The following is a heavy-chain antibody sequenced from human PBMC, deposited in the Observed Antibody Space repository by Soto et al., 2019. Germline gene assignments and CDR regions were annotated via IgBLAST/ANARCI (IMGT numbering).Heavy chain of an antibody. CDR3: ARGRGYSYGRAPNYYGMDV. CDR2: INAGNGNT. Sequence: ASVKVSCKASGYTFTSYAMHWVRQAPGQRLEWMGWINAGNGNTKYSQKFQGRVTITRDTSASTAYMELSSLRSEDTAVYYCARGRGYSYGRAPNYYGMDVWGQGTTVTVSS. V-gene: IGHV1-3*01. CDR1: GYTFTSYA. J-gene: IGHJ6*02. D-gene: IGHD5-18*01.